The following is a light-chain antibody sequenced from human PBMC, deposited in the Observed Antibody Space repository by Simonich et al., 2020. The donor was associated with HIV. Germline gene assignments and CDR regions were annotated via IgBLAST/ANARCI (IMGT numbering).Light chain of an antibody. CDR3: QQCNNWPPT. CDR2: DTS. V-gene: IGKV3-11*01. J-gene: IGKJ1*01. CDR1: QGVSSY. Sequence: EIVLTQSPATLSLSPGERATLSCRASQGVSSYLAWHQQKPGQAPRLLIYDTSNRATGIPARCSGSGSGTDFTLTISSMQSEDFAVYYCQQCNNWPPTFGQGTKVEI.